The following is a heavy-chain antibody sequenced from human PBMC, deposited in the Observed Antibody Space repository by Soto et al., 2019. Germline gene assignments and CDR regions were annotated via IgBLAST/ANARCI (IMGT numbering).Heavy chain of an antibody. CDR1: GGTFSSYT. D-gene: IGHD1-26*01. CDR3: ARGVDSGSSPAAFDI. J-gene: IGHJ3*02. Sequence: QVQLVQSGAEVKKPGSSVKVSCKASGGTFSSYTISWVRQAPGQGLEWMGRIIPILGIANYAQKFQGRVKISADNATSTAYMELSSLRSEDTAVYYCARGVDSGSSPAAFDIWGQGTMVTVSS. CDR2: IIPILGIA. V-gene: IGHV1-69*02.